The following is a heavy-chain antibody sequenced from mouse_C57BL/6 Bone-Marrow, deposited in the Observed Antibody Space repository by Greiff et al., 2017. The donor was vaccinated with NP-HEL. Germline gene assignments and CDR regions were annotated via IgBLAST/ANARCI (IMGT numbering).Heavy chain of an antibody. V-gene: IGHV14-4*01. D-gene: IGHD1-1*01. CDR2: IDPENGDT. CDR3: TTVVATDY. CDR1: GFNIKDDY. Sequence: EVQLQQSGAELVRPGASVKLSCTASGFNIKDDYMHWVKQRPEHGLEWIGWIDPENGDTEYASKFQGKATITADTSSNTAYLQLSSLTSEDTAVYYCTTVVATDYWGQGTTLTVSS. J-gene: IGHJ2*01.